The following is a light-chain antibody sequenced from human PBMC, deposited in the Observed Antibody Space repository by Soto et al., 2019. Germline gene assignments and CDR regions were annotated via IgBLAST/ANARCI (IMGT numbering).Light chain of an antibody. CDR1: QSISTW. J-gene: IGKJ1*01. Sequence: DIQMTQSPSTLSASVGDRVTITCRASQSISTWLAWYQQRPGKAPKTLIYHASSLETGVPSRFSGSGSGTEFTLTISSLQPDDFATYYCQHYNSYGTFGQGTKVDIK. CDR2: HAS. CDR3: QHYNSYGT. V-gene: IGKV1-5*01.